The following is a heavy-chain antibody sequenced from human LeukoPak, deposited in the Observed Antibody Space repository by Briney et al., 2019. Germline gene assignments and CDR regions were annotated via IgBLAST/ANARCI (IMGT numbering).Heavy chain of an antibody. CDR1: GGTFSSYA. CDR2: IIPIFGTA. Sequence: ASVKVSCKASGGTFSSYAISWVRQAPGQGLEWMGGIIPIFGTANYAQKFQGRVTITADKSTSTAYMELSSLRSEDTAVYYCQMGSGYWFKSTRDAFDIWGQGTMVTVSS. V-gene: IGHV1-69*06. D-gene: IGHD3-22*01. J-gene: IGHJ3*02. CDR3: QMGSGYWFKSTRDAFDI.